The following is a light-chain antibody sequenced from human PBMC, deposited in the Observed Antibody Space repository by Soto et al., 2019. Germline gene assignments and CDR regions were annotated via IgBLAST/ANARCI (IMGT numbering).Light chain of an antibody. CDR2: AAS. CDR3: QQYNNQRPRT. Sequence: LTQSPGALSVPLLHSASLSCRGCRQVSSRYASYQQKPGRAPRLLLYAASTRAAGVPVRFSGSGAETVFSLTIRSLQYEDVAVSYYQQYNNQRPRTFGQGTKVDIK. CDR1: RQVSSR. J-gene: IGKJ1*01. V-gene: IGKV3-15*01.